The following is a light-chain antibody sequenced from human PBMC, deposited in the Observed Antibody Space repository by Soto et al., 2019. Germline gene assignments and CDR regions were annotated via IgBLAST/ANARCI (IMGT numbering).Light chain of an antibody. CDR3: QQYRSYPYT. J-gene: IGKJ2*01. CDR2: RAT. CDR1: QRISTW. V-gene: IGKV1-5*03. Sequence: DIQMTQSPSTLSASVGDRVTITCRASQRISTWLAWYQQKPGQAPKLLIYRATSLESGVPSRFRGSGSGTEFTLTISSLQPDDFASYYCQQYRSYPYTFGQGTKLEIK.